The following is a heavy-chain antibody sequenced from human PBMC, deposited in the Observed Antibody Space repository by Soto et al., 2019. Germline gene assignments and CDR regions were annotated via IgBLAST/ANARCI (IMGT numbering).Heavy chain of an antibody. CDR2: IYYSGST. V-gene: IGHV4-59*01. Sequence: SETLSLTCTVSGGSISSYYWSWIRQPPGKGLEWIGYIYYSGSTNYNPSLKSRVTISVDTSKNQFSLKLSSVTAADTAVYYCARLSPDIVLVPAVPGWFDPWGQGTLVTVSS. D-gene: IGHD2-2*01. J-gene: IGHJ5*02. CDR1: GGSISSYY. CDR3: ARLSPDIVLVPAVPGWFDP.